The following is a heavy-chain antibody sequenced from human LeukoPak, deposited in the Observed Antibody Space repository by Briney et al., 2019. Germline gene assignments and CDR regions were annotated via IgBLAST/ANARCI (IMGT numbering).Heavy chain of an antibody. J-gene: IGHJ6*02. D-gene: IGHD1-26*01. V-gene: IGHV4-34*01. Sequence: SETLSLTCAVYGGSFSGYYWSWIRQPPGKGLEWIGEINHSGSTNYNPSLKSRVTISVDTSKNQFSLKLSSVTAADTAVYYCARVRRTAVSRYSGYYYYYGMDVWGQGTTVTVPS. CDR3: ARVRRTAVSRYSGYYYYYGMDV. CDR1: GGSFSGYY. CDR2: INHSGST.